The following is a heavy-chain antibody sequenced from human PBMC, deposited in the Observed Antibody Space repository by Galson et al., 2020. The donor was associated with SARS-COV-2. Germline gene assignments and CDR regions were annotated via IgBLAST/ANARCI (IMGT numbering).Heavy chain of an antibody. CDR1: GFTFSSYS. V-gene: IGHV3-21*01. CDR3: ARDLTTVTSISCDY. D-gene: IGHD4-17*01. CDR2: ISSSSSYI. Sequence: GGSLRLSCAASGFTFSSYSMNWVRQAQGKGLEWVSSISSSSSYIYYADSVKGRFTISRDNAKNSLYLQMNSLRAEDTAVYYCARDLTTVTSISCDYWGQGTLVTGSS. J-gene: IGHJ4*02.